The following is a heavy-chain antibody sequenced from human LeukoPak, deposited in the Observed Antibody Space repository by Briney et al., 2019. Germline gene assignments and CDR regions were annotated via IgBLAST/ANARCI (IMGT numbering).Heavy chain of an antibody. J-gene: IGHJ4*02. Sequence: PGGSLRLSCAASGFTFSNAWMSWVRQAPGKGLEWVGRIKSKTDGGTTDYAAPVKGRFTISRDDSKNTLYLQMNSLKTEDTAVYYCTTEGYYYDSSGYWSYFDYWGQGTLVTVSS. CDR2: IKSKTDGGTT. V-gene: IGHV3-15*01. CDR3: TTEGYYYDSSGYWSYFDY. D-gene: IGHD3-22*01. CDR1: GFTFSNAW.